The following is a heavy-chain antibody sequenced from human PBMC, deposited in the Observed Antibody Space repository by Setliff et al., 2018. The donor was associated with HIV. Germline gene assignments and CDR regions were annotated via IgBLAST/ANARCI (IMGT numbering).Heavy chain of an antibody. D-gene: IGHD1-1*01. CDR2: ILYGGTT. CDR3: ARPQLGLGGGSHFDY. CDR1: GGSISDTRYY. Sequence: SETLSLTCTVSGGSISDTRYYWGWVRQPPGKGLEWIGNILYGGTTFYNPSLRSRVTVSIDTTKAQFSLKMSSVTAADTAVYYCARPQLGLGGGSHFDYWGQGILVTVSS. V-gene: IGHV4-39*01. J-gene: IGHJ4*02.